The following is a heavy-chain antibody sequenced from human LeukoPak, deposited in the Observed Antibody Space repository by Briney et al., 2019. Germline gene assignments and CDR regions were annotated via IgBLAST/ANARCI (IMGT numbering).Heavy chain of an antibody. J-gene: IGHJ4*02. CDR2: IYYSGST. CDR3: ARVSAYYYDSSGYSDY. CDR1: VGSVSSASYY. Sequence: SETLSLTCTDPVGSVSSASYYWSWIRQPPRKGLEWIGYIYYSGSTNYNPSLKSRVTISVETSKNQFSRKLTSLTAADTPVYYCARVSAYYYDSSGYSDYWGQGTLVTVSS. D-gene: IGHD3-22*01. V-gene: IGHV4-61*01.